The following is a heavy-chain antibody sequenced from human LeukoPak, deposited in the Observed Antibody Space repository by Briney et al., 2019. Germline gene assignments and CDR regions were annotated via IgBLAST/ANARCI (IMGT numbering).Heavy chain of an antibody. CDR3: ARTRHSSGWYVAAAFDL. V-gene: IGHV3-15*01. J-gene: IGHJ3*01. D-gene: IGHD6-13*01. Sequence: GGALRLSCAASGVTFSNAWMSWGRQAPGEGLEWVGRIKSKADGGTTEYGAPVKGRFTISRDNAKPSLYLQMNSLRREDTAVYYCARTRHSSGWYVAAAFDLWGQGTMVTVSS. CDR2: IKSKADGGTT. CDR1: GVTFSNAW.